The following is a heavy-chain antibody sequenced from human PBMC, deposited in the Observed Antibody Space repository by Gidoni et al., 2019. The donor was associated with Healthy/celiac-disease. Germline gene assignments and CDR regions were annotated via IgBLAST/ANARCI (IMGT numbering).Heavy chain of an antibody. V-gene: IGHV1-8*01. J-gene: IGHJ6*02. CDR3: AREDHPTRGGVRGMDV. CDR2: MNPNSVNT. CDR1: GYTFTSYD. D-gene: IGHD3-16*01. Sequence: QVQLVQSGAEVKKPGTSVKLSGKASGYTFTSYDINWVRQATGQGLEWRGWMNPNSVNTGYAQKFQGRVTMTRNTSISTAYLELRSLRPEDTAVYYCAREDHPTRGGVRGMDVWGQGTTVTVSS.